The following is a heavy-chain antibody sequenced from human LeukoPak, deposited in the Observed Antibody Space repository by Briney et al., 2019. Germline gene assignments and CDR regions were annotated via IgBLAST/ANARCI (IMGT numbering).Heavy chain of an antibody. V-gene: IGHV1-69*01. CDR1: GGTFSSYA. D-gene: IGHD3-10*01. Sequence: VASVKVSCKASGGTFSSYALSWVRQAPGQGLEWIGQIVPIFETTTYAQKFQGRVSITADDSTDTAYMELSSLTSGDTAVYYCARDARTYYSGSGYYYKIGRFDLWGQGTLVTVSS. J-gene: IGHJ4*02. CDR2: IVPIFETT. CDR3: ARDARTYYSGSGYYYKIGRFDL.